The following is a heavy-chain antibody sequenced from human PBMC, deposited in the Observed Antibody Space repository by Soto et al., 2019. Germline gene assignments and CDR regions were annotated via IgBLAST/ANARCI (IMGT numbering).Heavy chain of an antibody. D-gene: IGHD5-12*01. CDR3: ARGNHRWLQLWYFDL. J-gene: IGHJ2*01. CDR1: GGTFSNYP. Sequence: QVQLVQSGAEVKKPGSSVKVSSKASGGTFSNYPISWVRQAPGQGLEWMGGIIPIFGTVNYAQKFQGRVTITADESTSTAYMELSSLRSEDTAVYYCARGNHRWLQLWYFDLWGRDTLVTVSS. CDR2: IIPIFGTV. V-gene: IGHV1-69*12.